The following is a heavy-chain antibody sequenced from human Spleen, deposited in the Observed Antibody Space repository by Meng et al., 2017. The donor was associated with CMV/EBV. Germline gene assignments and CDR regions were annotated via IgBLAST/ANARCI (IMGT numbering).Heavy chain of an antibody. CDR2: INPYNGNT. CDR3: GRALTAITRDYYYGMDV. V-gene: IGHV1-18*01. Sequence: ASVKVSCKAYGYSFANYGISWVRQAPGQGLEWMGWINPYNGNTNYAQKVQGRVTTTTDTSTNTAYMELRSLRSDDTAVYYCGRALTAITRDYYYGMDVWGQGTTVTVSS. J-gene: IGHJ6*02. CDR1: GYSFANYG. D-gene: IGHD2-2*02.